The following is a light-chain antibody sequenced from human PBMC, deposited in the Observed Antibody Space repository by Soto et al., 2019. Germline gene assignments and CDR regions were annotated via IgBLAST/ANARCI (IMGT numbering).Light chain of an antibody. CDR1: ITDLHNNNY. V-gene: IGLV2-14*03. J-gene: IGLJ1*01. CDR3: SSYTPSRNTYV. Sequence: QCSLTQTASVSGSPGQSITISCTGTITDLHNNNYVSWYQQHPGRAPKLIIYHVSYRPSGVPNRFSGSKSDSSASLTISGLQAEDEADYYCSSYTPSRNTYVVGTGTKVTVL. CDR2: HVS.